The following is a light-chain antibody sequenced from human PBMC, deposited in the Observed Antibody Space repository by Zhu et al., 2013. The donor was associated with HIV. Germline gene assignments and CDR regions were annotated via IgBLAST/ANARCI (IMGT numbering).Light chain of an antibody. CDR1: QSVSSNY. V-gene: IGKV3-20*01. J-gene: IGKJ1*01. Sequence: EIVLTQSPGTLSLSPGERATLSCRASQSVSSNYLAWYQQKPGQAPRLLIYDASRRVTGIPDRFRGSGSGTDFTLTISRLEPEDFAVYSCQQYGTSPRTFGQGTKVEIK. CDR3: QQYGTSPRT. CDR2: DAS.